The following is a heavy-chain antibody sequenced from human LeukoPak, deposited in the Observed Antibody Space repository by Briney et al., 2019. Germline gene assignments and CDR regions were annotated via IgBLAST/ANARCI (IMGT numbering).Heavy chain of an antibody. Sequence: SETLSLTCTVSGGSISSSIYYWGWIRQPPGKGLEWIGSIYYNGSTYYNPSLKSRVTISVDTSKNQFSLKLSSVTAVDTAVYYCARDDHNSGVDNWGQGTLVTVAS. J-gene: IGHJ4*02. CDR2: IYYNGST. D-gene: IGHD3-10*01. V-gene: IGHV4-39*02. CDR1: GGSISSSIYY. CDR3: ARDDHNSGVDN.